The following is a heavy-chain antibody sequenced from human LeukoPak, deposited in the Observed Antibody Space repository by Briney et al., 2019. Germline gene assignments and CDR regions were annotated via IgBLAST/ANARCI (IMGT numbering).Heavy chain of an antibody. CDR3: ARDLGYYGMDV. J-gene: IGHJ6*02. V-gene: IGHV1-2*04. CDR2: INPNSGGT. CDR1: GYTFTNFA. D-gene: IGHD3-10*01. Sequence: ASVKVSCKASGYTFTNFAINWVRQAPGQGLEWMGWINPNSGGTNYAQKFQGWVTMTRDTSISTAYMELSRLRSDDTAVYYCARDLGYYGMDVWGQGTTVTVSS.